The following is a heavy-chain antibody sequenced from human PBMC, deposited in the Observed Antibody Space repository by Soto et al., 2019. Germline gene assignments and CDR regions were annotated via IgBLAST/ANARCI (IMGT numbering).Heavy chain of an antibody. CDR1: GLTLTDAW. V-gene: IGHV3-15*07. CDR2: LKSKTNGGTA. J-gene: IGHJ4*02. D-gene: IGHD3-22*01. CDR3: AYYRESSGVHLDS. Sequence: EVQLVESGGGLVQPGESLRLSCTASGLTLTDAWMKWVRQAPGKGLEWVGRLKSKTNGGTADDAAPVRGRFTSLREEYKNILDLQRNRSKTVDTSLYYCAYYRESSGVHLDSWGQGTLVTVP.